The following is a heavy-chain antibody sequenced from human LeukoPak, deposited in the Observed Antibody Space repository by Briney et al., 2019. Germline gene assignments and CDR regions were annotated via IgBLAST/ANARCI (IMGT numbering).Heavy chain of an antibody. V-gene: IGHV3-21*01. Sequence: GGSLRLSCAASGFTFSSYSMNWVRQAPGKGLEWVSSISSSSSYIYYADSVKGRFTISRDNAKNSLYLQMNSLRAEDTAVYYCARDHPGYCGSTSCYRLGDYWGQGTLVTVSS. CDR1: GFTFSSYS. D-gene: IGHD2-2*01. J-gene: IGHJ4*02. CDR3: ARDHPGYCGSTSCYRLGDY. CDR2: ISSSSSYI.